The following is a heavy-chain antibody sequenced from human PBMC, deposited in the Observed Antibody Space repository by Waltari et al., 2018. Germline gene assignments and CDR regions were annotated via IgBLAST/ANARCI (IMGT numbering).Heavy chain of an antibody. J-gene: IGHJ4*02. V-gene: IGHV4-39*07. Sequence: QLQLQESGPGLVKPSETLSLTCTVSGGSISSSSYYWGWIRQPPGKGLEWIGSIYYSGSTYYNPSLKSRVTISVDTSKNQFSLKLSSVSAADTAVYYCARGLIVATGLHWGQGTLVTVSS. CDR3: ARGLIVATGLH. D-gene: IGHD5-12*01. CDR2: IYYSGST. CDR1: GGSISSSSYY.